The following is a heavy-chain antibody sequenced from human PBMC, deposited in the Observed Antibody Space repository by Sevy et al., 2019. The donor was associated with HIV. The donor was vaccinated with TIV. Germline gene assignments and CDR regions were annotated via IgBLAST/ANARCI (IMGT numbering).Heavy chain of an antibody. CDR3: AKDRGWKTFDY. CDR1: GFGFSGTW. V-gene: IGHV3-7*04. Sequence: GESLKISCAASGFGFSGTWMNWVRQAPGKGLEWVAIISPEGSRIDYADSVKGRLIISRDNANSSVSLQMNSLRVEDMSVYYCAKDRGWKTFDYWGQGALVTVSS. D-gene: IGHD3-10*01. CDR2: ISPEGSRI. J-gene: IGHJ4*02.